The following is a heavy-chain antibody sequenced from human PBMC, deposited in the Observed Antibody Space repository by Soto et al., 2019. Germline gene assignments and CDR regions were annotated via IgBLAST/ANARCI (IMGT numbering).Heavy chain of an antibody. CDR1: GYIFINYY. J-gene: IGHJ3*02. Sequence: QVHLVQSGAEVKKPGASVKVSCKASGYIFINYYIHWVRQAPGQGLEWIGIINPNGGSTNYAQKFRGRVTMARDTSTSTVYMDLSSLRAEDTAVYYCARWEGGYADAFDIWGQGTMVTVSS. CDR2: INPNGGST. D-gene: IGHD5-12*01. CDR3: ARWEGGYADAFDI. V-gene: IGHV1-46*01.